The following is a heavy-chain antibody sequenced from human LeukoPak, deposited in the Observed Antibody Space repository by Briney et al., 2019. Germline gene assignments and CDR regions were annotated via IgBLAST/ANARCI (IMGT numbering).Heavy chain of an antibody. CDR3: TSDTYYYDSTGLGHWFDP. CDR2: INPNSGGT. Sequence: ASVKVSCKASGYTFTGYLMHWVRQAPGQGLEGMGWINPNSGGTNYAQKFQGRVTMTWDTSISTAYMELSSLRSDDTAVYCCTSDTYYYDSTGLGHWFDPWGQGTLVTVSS. J-gene: IGHJ5*02. CDR1: GYTFTGYL. V-gene: IGHV1-2*02. D-gene: IGHD3-22*01.